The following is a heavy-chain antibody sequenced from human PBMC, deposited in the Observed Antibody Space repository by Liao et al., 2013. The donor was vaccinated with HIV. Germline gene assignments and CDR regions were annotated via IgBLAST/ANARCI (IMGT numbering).Heavy chain of an antibody. CDR3: IKISGTSRRKTSFDC. CDR1: GVSISNSHYY. V-gene: IGHV4-39*07. D-gene: IGHD1-14*01. CDR2: IYYSGTA. J-gene: IGHJ4*02. Sequence: QLQLQESGPGLVKPSETLSLTCTVSGVSISNSHYYWGWIRQSPGKGLEWIGYIYYSGTAYYNPSLKSRVTISVDTSRNQFSLKLNSVTAADTAVYYCIKISGTSRRKTSFDCWGQGTLVTVSS.